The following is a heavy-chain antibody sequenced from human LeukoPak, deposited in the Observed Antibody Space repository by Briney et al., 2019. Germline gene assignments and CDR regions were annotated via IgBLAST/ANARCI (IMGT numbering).Heavy chain of an antibody. D-gene: IGHD3-9*01. CDR1: GYSFTSYW. J-gene: IGHJ6*02. CDR2: IYPGDSDT. V-gene: IGHV5-51*01. CDR3: ARHGYYDILTGLLGMYGMDV. Sequence: GESLKISCKGSGYSFTSYWIGWVRQMPGKGLEWMGIIYPGDSDTRYSSSFQGQVTISADKSISTAYLQWSSLKASDTAMYYCARHGYYDILTGLLGMYGMDVWGQGTTVTVSS.